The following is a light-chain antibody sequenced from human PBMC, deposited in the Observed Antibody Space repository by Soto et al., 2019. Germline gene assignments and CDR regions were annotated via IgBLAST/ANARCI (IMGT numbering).Light chain of an antibody. CDR1: SGDVGGYNF. Sequence: QSVLTQPRSVSESPGQSVTISCTGTSGDVGGYNFVSWYQHHPGKAPKLMIYDVSKRPSGVPDRFSGSKSGYTASLTISGLQAEDEADYYCRSYAGSYSYVFGTGTKVTVL. J-gene: IGLJ1*01. CDR3: RSYAGSYSYV. CDR2: DVS. V-gene: IGLV2-11*01.